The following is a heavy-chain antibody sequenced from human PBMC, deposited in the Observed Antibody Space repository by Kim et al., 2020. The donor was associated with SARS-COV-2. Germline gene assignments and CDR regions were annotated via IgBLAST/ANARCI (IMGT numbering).Heavy chain of an antibody. CDR2: IDWDDDK. CDR1: GFSLSTSGMC. J-gene: IGHJ3*02. CDR3: ARIQVVREVTQPGAFDI. V-gene: IGHV2-70*11. D-gene: IGHD3-10*01. Sequence: SGPTLVNPTQTLTLTCTFSGFSLSTSGMCVSWIRQPPGKALEWLARIDWDDDKYYSTSLKTRLTISKDTSKNQVVLTMTNMDPVDTATYYCARIQVVREVTQPGAFDIWGQGTMFTVSS.